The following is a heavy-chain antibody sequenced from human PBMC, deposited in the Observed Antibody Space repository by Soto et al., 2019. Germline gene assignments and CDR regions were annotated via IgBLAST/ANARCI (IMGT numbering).Heavy chain of an antibody. D-gene: IGHD3-10*01. CDR1: GGTFSSYT. V-gene: IGHV1-69*02. CDR2: IIPILGIA. Sequence: GASVKVSCKASGGTFSSYTISWVRQAPGQGLEWMGRIIPILGIANYAQKFQGRVTITADKSTSTAYMELSSLRSEDTAVYYCASYYGSGTYNWFDPWGQGTLVTAPQ. CDR3: ASYYGSGTYNWFDP. J-gene: IGHJ5*02.